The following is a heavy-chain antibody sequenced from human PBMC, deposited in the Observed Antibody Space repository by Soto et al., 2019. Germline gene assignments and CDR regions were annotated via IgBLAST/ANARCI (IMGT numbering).Heavy chain of an antibody. D-gene: IGHD6-13*01. J-gene: IGHJ5*02. CDR1: GGSISSYY. CDR2: IYYSGST. Sequence: SETLSLTCTVSGGSISSYYWSWIRQPPGKGLEWIGYIYYSGSTNYNPSLKSRVTISVDTSKNQFSLKLSSVTAADTAVYYCARSIAAAGTNWFDPWGQGTLVTVSS. V-gene: IGHV4-59*01. CDR3: ARSIAAAGTNWFDP.